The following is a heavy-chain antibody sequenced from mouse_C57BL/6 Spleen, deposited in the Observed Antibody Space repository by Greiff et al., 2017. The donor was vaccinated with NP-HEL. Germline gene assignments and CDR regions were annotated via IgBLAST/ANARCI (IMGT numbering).Heavy chain of an antibody. CDR3: TRPIYDGYLYAMDY. V-gene: IGHV6-6*01. CDR1: GFTFSDAW. D-gene: IGHD2-3*01. J-gene: IGHJ4*01. Sequence: EVKLEESGGGLVQPGGSMKLSCAASGFTFSDAWMDWVRQSPEKGLEWVAEIRNKANNHATYYAESVKGRFTISRDDSKSSVYLQMNSLRAEDTSIYYCTRPIYDGYLYAMDYWGQGTSVTVSS. CDR2: IRNKANNHAT.